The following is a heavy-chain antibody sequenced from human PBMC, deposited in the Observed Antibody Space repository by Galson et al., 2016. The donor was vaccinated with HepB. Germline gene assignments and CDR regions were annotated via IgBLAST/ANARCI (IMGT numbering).Heavy chain of an antibody. CDR2: IYNSGST. CDR3: ARGLCSSTSCYEIVDQ. Sequence: TLSLTCTVSGDSTSSDGYQWSWIRQHPGKGLEWIGYIYNSGSTYYTPSLRSRVNISIDTSKNQFSLKLDSVTAADTAVYFCARGLCSSTSCYEIVDQWGQGVLVTVSS. J-gene: IGHJ4*02. V-gene: IGHV4-31*03. CDR1: GDSTSSDGYQ. D-gene: IGHD2-2*01.